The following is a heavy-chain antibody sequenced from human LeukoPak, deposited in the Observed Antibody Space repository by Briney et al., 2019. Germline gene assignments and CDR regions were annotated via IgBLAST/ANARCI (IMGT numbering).Heavy chain of an antibody. Sequence: GRSLRLSCAASGFTFDDYAMHWVREAPGKGLEWVSGISWNSGSIGYADSVKGRFTISRDNAKNSLYLQMNRLRAEDTALYYCAKACIAAAQGYGMDVWGQGTTVTVSS. CDR2: ISWNSGSI. CDR3: AKACIAAAQGYGMDV. V-gene: IGHV3-9*01. CDR1: GFTFDDYA. J-gene: IGHJ6*02. D-gene: IGHD6-13*01.